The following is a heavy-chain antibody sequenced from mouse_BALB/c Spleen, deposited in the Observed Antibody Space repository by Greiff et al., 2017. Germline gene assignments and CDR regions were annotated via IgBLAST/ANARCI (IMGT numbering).Heavy chain of an antibody. CDR1: GFNIKDTY. J-gene: IGHJ3*01. CDR2: IDPANGNT. V-gene: IGHV14-3*02. CDR3: ARTYYRYDSPWGAH. Sequence: EVQRVESGAELVKPGASVKLSCTASGFNIKDTYMHWVKQRPEQGLEWIGRIDPANGNTKYDPKFQGKATITADTSSNTAYLQLSSLTSEDTAVYYSARTYYRYDSPWGAHWGAETLGTVS. D-gene: IGHD2-14*01.